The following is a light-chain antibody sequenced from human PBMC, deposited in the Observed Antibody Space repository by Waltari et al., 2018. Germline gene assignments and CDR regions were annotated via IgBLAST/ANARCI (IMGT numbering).Light chain of an antibody. CDR2: KAS. CDR1: ENVNNY. CDR3: QHGYGTPYS. V-gene: IGKV1-39*01. Sequence: DIEMTQSPSSLSASVGGRVTITCLASENVNNYLNWYQQKPGKAPKLLIYKASTLQSGVPSRFSGSGSGTDYTFTISSLQSEDVATYYCQHGYGTPYSFGQGTKVEIK. J-gene: IGKJ2*03.